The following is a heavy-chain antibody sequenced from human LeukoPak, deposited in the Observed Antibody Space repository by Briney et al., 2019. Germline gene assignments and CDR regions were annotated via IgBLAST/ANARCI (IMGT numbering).Heavy chain of an antibody. CDR2: INHSGSP. CDR1: GGSFSGYY. V-gene: IGHV4-34*01. CDR3: ARLTYSNNWYFRRSLDNWFDP. J-gene: IGHJ5*02. Sequence: PSETLSLTCAVYGGSFSGYYWSWIRQPPGKGLEWIGEINHSGSPNYNPSLKSRVTISVDTSKNQFSLKLSSVTAADTAVYYCARLTYSNNWYFRRSLDNWFDPWGQGTLVTVSS. D-gene: IGHD6-13*01.